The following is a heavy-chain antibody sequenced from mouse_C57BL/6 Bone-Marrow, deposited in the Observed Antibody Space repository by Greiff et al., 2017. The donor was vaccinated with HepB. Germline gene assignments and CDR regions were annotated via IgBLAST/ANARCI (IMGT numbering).Heavy chain of an antibody. CDR2: INPNNGGT. Sequence: EVQRVESGPELVKPGASVKMSCKASGYTFTDYNMHWVKQSHGKSLEWIGYINPNNGGTSYNQKFKGKATLTVNKSSSTAYMELRSLTSEDSAVYYCARGQLRLLAWFAYWGQGTLVTVSA. J-gene: IGHJ3*01. D-gene: IGHD3-2*02. CDR1: GYTFTDYN. V-gene: IGHV1-22*01. CDR3: ARGQLRLLAWFAY.